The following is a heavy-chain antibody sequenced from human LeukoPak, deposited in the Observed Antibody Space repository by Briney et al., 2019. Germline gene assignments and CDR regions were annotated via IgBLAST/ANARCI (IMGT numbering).Heavy chain of an antibody. J-gene: IGHJ4*02. CDR3: ASKVYFDY. CDR1: GFTFSSYS. V-gene: IGHV3-48*01. Sequence: GGSLRLSCAASGFTFSSYSMNWVRQAPGKGLEWVSYISSSSSTIYYADSVKGRFTISRDNAKNSLYLQMNSLRAEDTAVYYCASKVYFDYWGQGTLVTVSS. CDR2: ISSSSSTI.